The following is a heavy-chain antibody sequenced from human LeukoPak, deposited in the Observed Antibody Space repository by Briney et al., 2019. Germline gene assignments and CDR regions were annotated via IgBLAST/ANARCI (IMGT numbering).Heavy chain of an antibody. D-gene: IGHD1-26*01. Sequence: PGGSLRLSCAASGFTFSSYGMHWVRQAPGKGLEWVSDIDSGSNNIHYADSVKGRFTISRDDAKNSLYLQMNSLRGEDTAVYYCAKERQEGATPFDYWGQGTLVTVSS. J-gene: IGHJ4*02. CDR2: IDSGSNNI. CDR3: AKERQEGATPFDY. V-gene: IGHV3-48*01. CDR1: GFTFSSYG.